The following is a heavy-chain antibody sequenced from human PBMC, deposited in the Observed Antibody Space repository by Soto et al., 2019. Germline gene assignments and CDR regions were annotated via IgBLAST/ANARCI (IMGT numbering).Heavy chain of an antibody. D-gene: IGHD2-21*02. V-gene: IGHV4-59*01. CDR3: AIDLWGYCGVGCYPLDV. J-gene: IGHJ6*02. CDR2: MYNTGST. CDR1: GGSISRYY. Sequence: SETLSLTCTVSGGSISRYYWSWIRQPPGKGLEWIGYMYNTGSTIYNPSLESRVTISVDTSKNQFSLQLNSVTAADTAVYYCAIDLWGYCGVGCYPLDVWGHGPTVSVS.